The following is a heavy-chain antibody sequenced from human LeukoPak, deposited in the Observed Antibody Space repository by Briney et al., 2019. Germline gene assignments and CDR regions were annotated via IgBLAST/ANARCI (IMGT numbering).Heavy chain of an antibody. V-gene: IGHV4-39*01. CDR2: IYYTGRT. CDR1: GGSISSTTYY. Sequence: PSETLSLTCAVSGGSISSTTYYWAWIRQPPGKGLEWIGSIYYTGRTHYIPSLKSRVTISLDTSKNQFSLSLSSVTAADTAVYYCATQVAGGPLDYWGQGTLVTDSS. CDR3: ATQVAGGPLDY. J-gene: IGHJ4*02. D-gene: IGHD6-19*01.